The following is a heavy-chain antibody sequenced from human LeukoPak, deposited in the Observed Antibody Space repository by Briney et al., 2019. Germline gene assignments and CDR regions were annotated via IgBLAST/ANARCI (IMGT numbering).Heavy chain of an antibody. CDR2: INHSGST. CDR3: ARGQASYYYGSGSYFDY. D-gene: IGHD3-10*01. J-gene: IGHJ4*02. CDR1: GGSISSSSYY. V-gene: IGHV4-39*07. Sequence: PSETLSLTCTVSGGSISSSSYYWGWIRQPPGKGLEWIGEINHSGSTNYNPSLKSRVTISVDTSKNQFSLKLSSVTAADTAVYYCARGQASYYYGSGSYFDYWGQGTLVTVSS.